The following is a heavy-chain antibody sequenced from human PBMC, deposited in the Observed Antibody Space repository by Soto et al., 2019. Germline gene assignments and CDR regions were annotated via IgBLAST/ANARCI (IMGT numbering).Heavy chain of an antibody. J-gene: IGHJ4*02. CDR2: IYYSGRS. V-gene: IGHV4-59*01. CDR1: GGSLSSYY. D-gene: IGHD5-12*01. CDR3: ARISGYDFGFSEFDY. Sequence: SETLSLTCSVSGGSLSSYYWSWIRQTPGKGLEWIGYIYYSGRSYYNPSLKSRVTMSVDTSKNQFSLQLSSVTAADTAVYYCARISGYDFGFSEFDYWGQGTLVTV.